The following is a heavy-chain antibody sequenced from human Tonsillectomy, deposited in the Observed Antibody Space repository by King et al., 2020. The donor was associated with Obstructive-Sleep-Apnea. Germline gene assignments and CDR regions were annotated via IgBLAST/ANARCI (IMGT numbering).Heavy chain of an antibody. CDR1: GFTFGNAW. D-gene: IGHD2-2*01. CDR3: TTEGDCSSTSCYVWGYYYYGMDV. Sequence: VQLVESGGGLVKPGGSLRLSCAASGFTFGNAWMSLVRQAPGKWLEWVGRIKSKTDGGTTEYAAPVKGRFPLLRDESKTTRDLQMNSLKTEATAEYYCTTEGDCSSTSCYVWGYYYYGMDVWGQGTTVTVSS. J-gene: IGHJ6*02. CDR2: IKSKTDGGTT. V-gene: IGHV3-15*01.